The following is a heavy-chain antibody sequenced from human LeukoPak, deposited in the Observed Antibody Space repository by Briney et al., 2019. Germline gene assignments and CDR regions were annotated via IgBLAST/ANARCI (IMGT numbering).Heavy chain of an antibody. V-gene: IGHV3-53*01. J-gene: IGHJ4*02. CDR2: TYSGGTT. CDR3: ARGGYSSSWYHFDY. Sequence: PGGSLRLSCAASGFTVSSNYMSWVRQAPGKGLEWVSVTYSGGTTNYADSVKGRFTISRDNSKNTLFLQMNSLRAEDTAVYYCARGGYSSSWYHFDYWGQGTLVTVSS. D-gene: IGHD6-13*01. CDR1: GFTVSSNY.